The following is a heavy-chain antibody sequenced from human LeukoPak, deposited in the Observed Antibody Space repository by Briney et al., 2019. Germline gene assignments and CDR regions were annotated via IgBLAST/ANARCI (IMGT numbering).Heavy chain of an antibody. CDR2: IYYTGRT. D-gene: IGHD5-12*01. J-gene: IGHJ5*02. Sequence: SESLSLTCTVSGGSISSYYWSWIRQPPGRGLEWIGYIYYTGRTNYNPSLKSRVTISVDTSKNQFSLKLSSVTAADTAVYYCARDRGYSGYGGGYNWFDPWGQGTLVTVSS. V-gene: IGHV4-59*01. CDR1: GGSISSYY. CDR3: ARDRGYSGYGGGYNWFDP.